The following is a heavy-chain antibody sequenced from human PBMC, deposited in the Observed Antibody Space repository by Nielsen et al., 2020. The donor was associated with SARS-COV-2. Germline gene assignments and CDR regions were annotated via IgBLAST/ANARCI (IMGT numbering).Heavy chain of an antibody. V-gene: IGHV3-23*01. CDR3: ARDAPLYSSSWYDYYYGMDV. J-gene: IGHJ6*02. CDR1: GFTFSSYA. D-gene: IGHD6-13*01. Sequence: GESLKISCAASGFTFSSYAMSWVRQAPGKGLEWVSAISGSGGSTYYADSVKGRFTISRDNAKNSLYLQMNSLRAEDTALYHCARDAPLYSSSWYDYYYGMDVWGQGTTVTVSS. CDR2: ISGSGGST.